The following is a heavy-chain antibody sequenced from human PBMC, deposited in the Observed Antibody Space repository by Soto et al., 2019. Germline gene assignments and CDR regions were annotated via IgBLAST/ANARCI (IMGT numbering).Heavy chain of an antibody. CDR3: ARAQFAGAGTFYFYYNGMDV. J-gene: IGHJ6*02. D-gene: IGHD6-13*01. V-gene: IGHV3-7*01. Sequence: EVQLVESGGGLVQPGGSLRLSCAASGFTFSSYWMSWVRQAPGKGLEWVANIKQDGSEKYYVDSVKGRFTISRDNAKNSLYLQMNSLRAEDTAVFYCARAQFAGAGTFYFYYNGMDVWGQGTTVTVSS. CDR1: GFTFSSYW. CDR2: IKQDGSEK.